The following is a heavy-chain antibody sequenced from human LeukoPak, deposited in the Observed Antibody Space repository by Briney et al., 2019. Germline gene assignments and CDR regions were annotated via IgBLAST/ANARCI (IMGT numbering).Heavy chain of an antibody. J-gene: IGHJ4*02. Sequence: PEGSLRLSCAASGFTFSNYAMNWVRQAPGKGLEWVSVISGSGYSTYYADSVKGRFTISRDNSKNTLYLQTNSLRAADTAVYYCAKDYGDYAYYHYWGQGTLVTVSS. V-gene: IGHV3-23*01. D-gene: IGHD4-17*01. CDR1: GFTFSNYA. CDR3: AKDYGDYAYYHY. CDR2: ISGSGYST.